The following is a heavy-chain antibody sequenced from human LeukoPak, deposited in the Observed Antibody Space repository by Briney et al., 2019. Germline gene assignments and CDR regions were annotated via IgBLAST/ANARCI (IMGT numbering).Heavy chain of an antibody. D-gene: IGHD2/OR15-2a*01. CDR1: GFTFSSYS. V-gene: IGHV3-48*04. CDR2: ISDSGNII. J-gene: IGHJ4*02. Sequence: PGGSLRLSCAASGFTFSSYSMNWVRQAPGKGREWVSYISDSGNIIHYADSVKGRFTISRDNAKSSLYLQMNSLRAEDTAVYYCARPYFVAANYYFDYWGQGTLVTVSS. CDR3: ARPYFVAANYYFDY.